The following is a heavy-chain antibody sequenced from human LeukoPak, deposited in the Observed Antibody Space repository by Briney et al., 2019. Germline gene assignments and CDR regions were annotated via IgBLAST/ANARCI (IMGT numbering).Heavy chain of an antibody. CDR3: AKDHENSYYYGSGIKVGY. CDR2: ISGSGGST. J-gene: IGHJ4*02. V-gene: IGHV3-23*01. CDR1: GFTFSSYG. D-gene: IGHD3-10*01. Sequence: GGTLRLSCAASGFTFSSYGMSWVRQAPGKGLGGVSAISGSGGSTYYADSVKGRFTISRDNSKNTLSLQMNSLRAEDTAVYYCAKDHENSYYYGSGIKVGYWGQGTLVTVSS.